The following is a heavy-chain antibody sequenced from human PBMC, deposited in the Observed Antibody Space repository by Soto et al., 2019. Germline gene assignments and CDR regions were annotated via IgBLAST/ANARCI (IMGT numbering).Heavy chain of an antibody. D-gene: IGHD3-10*01. V-gene: IGHV1-46*01. CDR1: GYTFSDYH. CDR3: VRETGAFED. J-gene: IGHJ4*02. Sequence: QVQLVQSGIEVKKPGASLHVSCKASGYTFSDYHMHWVRQATGQGLEWMGVIKPNDGTTFYAQRFQGRVTMTRDTSTSTVDMDLSRLTFEDTAIYYCVRETGAFEDWGQGTLVTVSS. CDR2: IKPNDGTT.